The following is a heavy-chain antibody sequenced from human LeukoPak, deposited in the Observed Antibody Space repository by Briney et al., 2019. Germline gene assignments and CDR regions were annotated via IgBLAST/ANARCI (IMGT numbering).Heavy chain of an antibody. Sequence: GGSLRLSCAVSGFTFSNAWMTWFRQAPGKGLEWVGRIKSKTDGGTTDYAAPVKGRFTISRNDSKNTLYLQMNSLKTEDTAVYYCTTGESTNGVWRPFWGQGTLVTVSS. CDR3: TTGESTNGVWRPF. J-gene: IGHJ4*02. CDR2: IKSKTDGGTT. CDR1: GFTFSNAW. D-gene: IGHD2-8*01. V-gene: IGHV3-15*01.